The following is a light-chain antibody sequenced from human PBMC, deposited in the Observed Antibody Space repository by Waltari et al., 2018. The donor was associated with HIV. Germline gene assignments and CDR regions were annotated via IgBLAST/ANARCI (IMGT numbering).Light chain of an antibody. V-gene: IGLV1-51*01. Sequence: QSLLTQPPSVSAATGQKIILSCSGSTSNIGNNYVSWYQHLPGTAPKVLIYDNYKRPSGIPDRFSGSKSGTSATLAITGLQTGDEADYYCATWDSSLSAVVFGGGTKVTVL. J-gene: IGLJ2*01. CDR3: ATWDSSLSAVV. CDR1: TSNIGNNY. CDR2: DNY.